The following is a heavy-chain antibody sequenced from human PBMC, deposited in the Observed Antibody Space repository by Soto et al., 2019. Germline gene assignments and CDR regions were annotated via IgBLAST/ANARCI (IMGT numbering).Heavy chain of an antibody. CDR3: ARDVPDTSLFFYYYGMDV. D-gene: IGHD2-21*01. CDR1: GYSFTSYG. CDR2: ISTDNGNT. J-gene: IGHJ6*02. V-gene: IGHV1-18*01. Sequence: QVHLVQSGAEVRKPGASVKVSCKASGYSFTSYGISWVRQAPGQGLEWIGWISTDNGNTNYAHNLQGRVSMTIDPATSTAYMELWSLGSDETAVYYWARDVPDTSLFFYYYGMDVWGQGTTVTVSS.